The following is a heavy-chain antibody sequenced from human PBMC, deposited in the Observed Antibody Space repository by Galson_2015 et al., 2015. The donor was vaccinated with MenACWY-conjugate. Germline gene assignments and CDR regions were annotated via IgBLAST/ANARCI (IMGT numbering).Heavy chain of an antibody. Sequence: SLRLSCAASGFTFRNYWMTWVRQAPGKGLEWVASIKKDGSEKYYVDSVKGRFTISRDNAKNSLYLEMNSLRVEDTAVYSCARSVVAAYGYFDYWGQGTLVTVSS. CDR1: GFTFRNYW. J-gene: IGHJ4*02. D-gene: IGHD2-15*01. CDR3: ARSVVAAYGYFDY. CDR2: IKKDGSEK. V-gene: IGHV3-7*03.